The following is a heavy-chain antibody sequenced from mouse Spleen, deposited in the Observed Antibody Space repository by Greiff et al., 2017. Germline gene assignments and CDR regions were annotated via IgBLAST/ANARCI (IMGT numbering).Heavy chain of an antibody. D-gene: IGHD4-1*01. V-gene: IGHV5-12*02. CDR2: ISNGGGST. CDR1: GFTFSDYY. CDR3: ARRWDVDYYAMDY. J-gene: IGHJ4*01. Sequence: EVQLVESGGGLVQPGGSLKLSCATSGFTFSDYYMYWVRQTPEKRLEWVAYISNGGGSTYYPDTVKGRFTISRDNAKNTLYLQMSRLKSEDTAMYYCARRWDVDYYAMDYWGQGTSVTVSS.